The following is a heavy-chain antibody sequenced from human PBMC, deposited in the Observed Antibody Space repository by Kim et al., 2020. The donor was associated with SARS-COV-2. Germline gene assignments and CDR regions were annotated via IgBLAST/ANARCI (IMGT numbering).Heavy chain of an antibody. V-gene: IGHV3-13*04. Sequence: GGSLRLSCAASGFIFSIYYMHWVRQVRGKGLEWVATIGTTGNTYYPGSVKGRFIISRENAKNSLYLQMNSLRAGDTAVYYCARMVAAVGTGLDYWGQGTL. CDR3: ARMVAAVGTGLDY. J-gene: IGHJ4*02. D-gene: IGHD6-13*01. CDR1: GFIFSIYY. CDR2: IGTTGNT.